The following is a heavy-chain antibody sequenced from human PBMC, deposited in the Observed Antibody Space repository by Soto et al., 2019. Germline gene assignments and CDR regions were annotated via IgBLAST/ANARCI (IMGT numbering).Heavy chain of an antibody. CDR2: ISYDGSNK. CDR3: AKDRQWELWVYNWFDP. V-gene: IGHV3-30*18. CDR1: GFTFSSYG. Sequence: PGGSLRLSCAASGFTFSSYGMHWVRQAPGKGLEWVAVISYDGSNKYYADSVKGRFTISRDNSKNTLYLQMNSLRAEDTAVYYCAKDRQWELWVYNWFDPWGQGTLVTVSS. D-gene: IGHD1-26*01. J-gene: IGHJ5*02.